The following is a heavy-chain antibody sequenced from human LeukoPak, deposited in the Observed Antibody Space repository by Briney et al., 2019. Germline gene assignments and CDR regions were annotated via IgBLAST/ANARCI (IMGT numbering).Heavy chain of an antibody. Sequence: GGSLRLSCAASGFTFNSYAMTWVRQGAGRGLEWVSTISGTSGARSYADSAEGRFSISRDDSKNTLYLQMTSLRVEHTAGYFCARVQPDNNDEYNWFDPWGQGTQVIVSS. CDR3: ARVQPDNNDEYNWFDP. V-gene: IGHV3-23*01. CDR1: GFTFNSYA. CDR2: ISGTSGAR. J-gene: IGHJ5*02. D-gene: IGHD1-1*01.